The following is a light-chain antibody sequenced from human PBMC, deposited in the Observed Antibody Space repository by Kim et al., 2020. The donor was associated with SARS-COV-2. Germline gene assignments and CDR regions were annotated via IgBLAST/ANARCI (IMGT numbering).Light chain of an antibody. J-gene: IGLJ3*02. CDR3: QTWDSATWV. V-gene: IGLV3-1*01. Sequence: SYELTQPPSVSVSPGRTASITCSGDKLGDKYASWYQQKPGQSPVLVIYQGTKRPSGIPERFSGSNSGNTATLTISGTQAMDEADYYCQTWDSATWVFGGGTQLTVL. CDR1: KLGDKY. CDR2: QGT.